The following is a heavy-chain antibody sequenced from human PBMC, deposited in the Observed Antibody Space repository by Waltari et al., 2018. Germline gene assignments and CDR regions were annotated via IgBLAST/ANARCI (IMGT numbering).Heavy chain of an antibody. Sequence: EVQLVESGGGLVQPGGSLRLSCAASGFTFSSYWMTWVRQAPGKGLEWVANIRQDGSEKYYVDSVKGRFTISRDNAKNSLYLQMNSLKADDTAVYYCAKSSSTEFDSWGQGTLVTVSS. V-gene: IGHV3-7*01. J-gene: IGHJ4*02. CDR2: IRQDGSEK. D-gene: IGHD2-2*01. CDR1: GFTFSSYW. CDR3: AKSSSTEFDS.